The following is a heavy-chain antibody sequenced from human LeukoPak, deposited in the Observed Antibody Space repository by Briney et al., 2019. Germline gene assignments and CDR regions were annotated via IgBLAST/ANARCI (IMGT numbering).Heavy chain of an antibody. Sequence: SETLSLTCAVYGGSFSGYYWSWIRQPPGKGLEWIGSIYYSGSTYYNPSLKSRVTISVDTSKNQFSLKLSSVTAADTAVYYCAAAAMQNDYWGQGTLVTVSS. CDR3: AAAAMQNDY. CDR1: GGSFSGYY. CDR2: IYYSGST. D-gene: IGHD2-2*01. V-gene: IGHV4-34*01. J-gene: IGHJ4*02.